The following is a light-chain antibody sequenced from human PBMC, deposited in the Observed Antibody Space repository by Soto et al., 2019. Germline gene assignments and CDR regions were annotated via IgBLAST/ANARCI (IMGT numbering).Light chain of an antibody. CDR3: QQYGISGT. CDR1: QSVSSY. CDR2: DAS. Sequence: EIVVTQSPATLSFSPGERATLSCRASQSVSSYFAWYQQKPGQAPRLLIYDASNRATGIPARLSGGGSGTDFTLTISRLEPEDFAVYYCQQYGISGTFGQGTKVDIK. J-gene: IGKJ1*01. V-gene: IGKV3-11*01.